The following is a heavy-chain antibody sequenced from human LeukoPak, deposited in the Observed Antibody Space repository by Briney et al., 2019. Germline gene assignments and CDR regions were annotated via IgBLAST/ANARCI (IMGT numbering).Heavy chain of an antibody. V-gene: IGHV3-23*01. Sequence: QTGGSLRLSCAASGSTFSSYAMSWVRQAPGKGLEWVSAISGSGGSTYYADSVKGRFTISRDNSKNTLYLQMNSLRAEDTAVYYCARSLTAAGTHDDAFDIWGQGTMVTVSS. CDR2: ISGSGGST. CDR1: GSTFSSYA. D-gene: IGHD6-13*01. CDR3: ARSLTAAGTHDDAFDI. J-gene: IGHJ3*02.